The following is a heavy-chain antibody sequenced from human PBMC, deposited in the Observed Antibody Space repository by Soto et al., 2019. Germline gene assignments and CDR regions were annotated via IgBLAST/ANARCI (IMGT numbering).Heavy chain of an antibody. CDR2: IDPNDSQT. J-gene: IGHJ4*02. V-gene: IGHV5-51*01. Sequence: GESLKISCQASGYSFSSSWIGWVRQMPGKGLEWMGIIDPNDSQTIYSPSFQGQVTISADKSIDTAYLQWSSLKTSDTAMYYCARHAGNSWKGDYFDYWGQGALVTVS. D-gene: IGHD6-13*01. CDR1: GYSFSSSW. CDR3: ARHAGNSWKGDYFDY.